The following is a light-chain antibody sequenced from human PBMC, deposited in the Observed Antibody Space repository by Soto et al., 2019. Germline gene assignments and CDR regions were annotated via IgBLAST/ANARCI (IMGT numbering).Light chain of an antibody. CDR2: DVS. CDR1: SSDIGGYNF. J-gene: IGLJ3*02. Sequence: QSALTQPASVSGSPGQSITISCTCTSSDIGGYNFVSWYQQHPGQAPKLMIYDVSNRPSGISARFSGSQSGNKASLTISGLQAEDEAEYYCILYTRSTRVFGGGTKLTVL. CDR3: ILYTRSTRV. V-gene: IGLV2-14*03.